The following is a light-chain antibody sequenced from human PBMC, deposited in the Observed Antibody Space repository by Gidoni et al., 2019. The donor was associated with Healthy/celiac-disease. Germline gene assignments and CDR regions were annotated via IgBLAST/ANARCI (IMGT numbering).Light chain of an antibody. Sequence: DIVMTQSPDSLAVSLGERATINCKSSRSVLYSPNTKNDLAWYQQKPGQSPTLLMYWASTRESGVPDRFSGSWSGTDFTLTISRLQAEDVAGYYCQQYYSTPLXFXGGTKVEI. V-gene: IGKV4-1*01. CDR1: RSVLYSPNTKND. J-gene: IGKJ4*01. CDR2: WAS. CDR3: QQYYSTPLX.